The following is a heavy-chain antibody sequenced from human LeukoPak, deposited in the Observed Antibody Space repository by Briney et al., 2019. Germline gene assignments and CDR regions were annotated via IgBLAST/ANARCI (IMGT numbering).Heavy chain of an antibody. V-gene: IGHV3-30*02. D-gene: IGHD3-22*01. CDR3: AKALNYYDSRPIDY. CDR2: IRYDGSNK. J-gene: IGHJ4*02. CDR1: GFTFSSYG. Sequence: PGGSLRLSCAASGFTFSSYGMHWVRQAPGKGLEWVAFIRYDGSNKYYADSVKGRFTISRDNSKNTLYLQMNSLRAEDTAVYYCAKALNYYDSRPIDYSGQGTLVTVSS.